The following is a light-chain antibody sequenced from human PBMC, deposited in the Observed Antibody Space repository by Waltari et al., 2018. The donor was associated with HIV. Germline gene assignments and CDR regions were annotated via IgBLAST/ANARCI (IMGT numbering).Light chain of an antibody. Sequence: QSALTQPPSASVSLGQSVTISCTGTSSDVGGYDYVSWDQQQPGKAPKLVIYEVTKRPSGVPVRFSGSKSGNTASLNISGLQAEDEADYYCSSYAGNFVVFGGGTNLTVL. CDR3: SSYAGNFVV. J-gene: IGLJ2*01. V-gene: IGLV2-8*01. CDR1: SSDVGGYDY. CDR2: EVT.